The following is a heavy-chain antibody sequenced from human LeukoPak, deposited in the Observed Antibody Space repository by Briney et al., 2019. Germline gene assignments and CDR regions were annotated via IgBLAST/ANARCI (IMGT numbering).Heavy chain of an antibody. Sequence: PSETLSLTCTVSGGSIRSSYYYRGWIRQPPGKGLEWIGSIYDSGSTYYNPSLKSRVTISVDTSKNQFSLKLNSVTAADTAVYYCATITSYYGSGIRDYWGQGTLVTVSS. V-gene: IGHV4-39*01. D-gene: IGHD3-10*01. J-gene: IGHJ4*02. CDR2: IYDSGST. CDR3: ATITSYYGSGIRDY. CDR1: GGSIRSSYYY.